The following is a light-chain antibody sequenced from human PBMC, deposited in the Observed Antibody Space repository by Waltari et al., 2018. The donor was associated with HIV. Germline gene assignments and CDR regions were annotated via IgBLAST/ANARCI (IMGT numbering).Light chain of an antibody. V-gene: IGLV2-23*01. CDR1: SSDVGSYNL. CDR3: CSYAGSSTVV. CDR2: EGS. Sequence: QSALTQPASVSGSPGQSITISCTGTSSDVGSYNLVSWYQQHPGKAPKLMIYEGSKRPSGVSNRCSGSKSGNTACLTISGLQAEDEADYYCCSYAGSSTVVFGGGTKLTVL. J-gene: IGLJ2*01.